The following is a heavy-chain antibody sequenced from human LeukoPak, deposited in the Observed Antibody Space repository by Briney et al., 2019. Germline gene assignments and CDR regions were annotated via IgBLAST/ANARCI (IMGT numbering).Heavy chain of an antibody. CDR2: ISGSGGST. D-gene: IGHD3-22*01. CDR1: GFTFSSYW. CDR3: AKDHRVYYDSSGYWVY. Sequence: GGSLRLSCAASGFTFSSYWMSWVRQAPGKGLEWVSAISGSGGSTYYADSVKGRFTISRDNSKNTLYLQMNSLRAEDTAVYYCAKDHRVYYDSSGYWVYWGQGTLVTVSS. J-gene: IGHJ4*02. V-gene: IGHV3-23*01.